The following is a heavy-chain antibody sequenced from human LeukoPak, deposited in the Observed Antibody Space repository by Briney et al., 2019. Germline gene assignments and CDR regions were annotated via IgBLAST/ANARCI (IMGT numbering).Heavy chain of an antibody. CDR1: GGSISGNY. CDR3: TQRQGPTSGNYDHCDP. Sequence: SETLSLTCTVSGGSISGNYWSWIRQPPGQGLEWIAYIHSSGYTNYNPSLRSRVTISVDTSNNQFSLKVTSVTAADTAIYYCTQRQGPTSGNYDHCDPWGQGALVTVSS. J-gene: IGHJ5*02. D-gene: IGHD1-26*01. CDR2: IHSSGYT. V-gene: IGHV4-4*09.